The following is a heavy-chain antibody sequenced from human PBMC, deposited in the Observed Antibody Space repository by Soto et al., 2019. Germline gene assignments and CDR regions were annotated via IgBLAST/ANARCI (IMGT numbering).Heavy chain of an antibody. CDR2: IRGSGEST. D-gene: IGHD2-15*01. CDR1: GFTFSADT. V-gene: IGHV3-23*01. J-gene: IGHJ4*02. CDR3: AKGGVGVTAHDS. Sequence: PGGSLRLSCAASGFTFSADTMSWVRQGPGKGPEWVARIRGSGESTRYADSVRGRFTISRDNSKNTLYLEMNSLRVEDTAQYYCAKGGVGVTAHDSWGQGTLVTVSS.